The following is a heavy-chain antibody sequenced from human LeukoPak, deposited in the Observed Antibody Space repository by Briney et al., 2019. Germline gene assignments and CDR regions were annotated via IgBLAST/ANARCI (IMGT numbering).Heavy chain of an antibody. CDR2: IRYDGSNK. D-gene: IGHD1-26*01. V-gene: IGHV3-30*02. J-gene: IGHJ6*03. CDR3: AKDGDTMSGTYYYDMDV. Sequence: GGSLRLSCAASGFTFSNSGMHWVRQAPGKGLEWVAFIRYDGSNKYYADSVKGRFTISRDNSKNTLYLQMNSLRGEDTAAYYCAKDGDTMSGTYYYDMDVWGKGTTVTIS. CDR1: GFTFSNSG.